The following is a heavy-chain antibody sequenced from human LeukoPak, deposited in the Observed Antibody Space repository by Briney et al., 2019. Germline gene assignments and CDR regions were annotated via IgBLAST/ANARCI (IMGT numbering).Heavy chain of an antibody. J-gene: IGHJ4*02. Sequence: SETLSLTCAVYGGSFSGYYWSWIRQPPGKGLEWIGEINHSGSTNYNPSLKSRVTISVDTSKNQFSLKLSSVTAADTAVYYCARGPFIVVVPAAIPYVDWGQGTLVTDSS. CDR1: GGSFSGYY. D-gene: IGHD2-2*02. V-gene: IGHV4-34*01. CDR3: ARGPFIVVVPAAIPYVD. CDR2: INHSGST.